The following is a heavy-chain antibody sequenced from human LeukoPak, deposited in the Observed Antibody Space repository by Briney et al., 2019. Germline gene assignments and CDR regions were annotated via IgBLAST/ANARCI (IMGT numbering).Heavy chain of an antibody. CDR1: GFTFSSYE. CDR2: ISSSGSTI. Sequence: PGGSLRLSCAASGFTFSSYEMNWVRQAPGKGLEWVSYISSSGSTIYYADSVKGRFTISRDNAKNSLYLQMNSLRAEDTAVYYCAREYFDWLRYYYYMDVWGKGTTVTISS. CDR3: AREYFDWLRYYYYMDV. D-gene: IGHD3-9*01. V-gene: IGHV3-48*03. J-gene: IGHJ6*03.